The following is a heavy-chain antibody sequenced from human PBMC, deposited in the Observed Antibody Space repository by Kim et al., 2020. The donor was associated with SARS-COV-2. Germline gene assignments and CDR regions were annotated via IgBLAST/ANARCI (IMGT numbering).Heavy chain of an antibody. Sequence: TNYAQKFQGWVTMTRDTSISTAYMELSRLRSDDTAVYYCAQGESSGWYRYWGQGTLVTVSS. CDR3: AQGESSGWYRY. CDR2: T. J-gene: IGHJ4*02. D-gene: IGHD6-19*01. V-gene: IGHV1-2*04.